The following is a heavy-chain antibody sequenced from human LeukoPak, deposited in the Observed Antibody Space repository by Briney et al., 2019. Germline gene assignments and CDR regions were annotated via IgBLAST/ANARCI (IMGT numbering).Heavy chain of an antibody. D-gene: IGHD3-10*01. CDR2: MFHSGRP. J-gene: IGHJ4*02. CDR1: GGSISSNY. CDR3: AREGYDYGSGSYGFFDN. V-gene: IGHV4-59*13. Sequence: SETLSLTCSVSGGSISSNYWSWIRQSPGKGLEWIGYMFHSGRPNYNPSLKSRVTISGDMSKNLFSLKLSSVTAADTAVYYCAREGYDYGSGSYGFFDNWGQGIMVTVSS.